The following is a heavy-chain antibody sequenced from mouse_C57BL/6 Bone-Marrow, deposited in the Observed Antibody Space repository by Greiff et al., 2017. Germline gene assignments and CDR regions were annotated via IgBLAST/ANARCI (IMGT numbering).Heavy chain of an antibody. J-gene: IGHJ3*01. CDR1: GFNIKDDY. CDR2: IDPENGDT. Sequence: EVQLQQSGAELVRPGASVKLSCTASGFNIKDDYMHWVKQRPEQGLEWIGWIDPENGDTEYASKFQGKATITADTSSNTAYLQLSSLTSEDTAVYYCTTRDYSNPSAYWGQGTLVTVSA. V-gene: IGHV14-4*01. D-gene: IGHD2-5*01. CDR3: TTRDYSNPSAY.